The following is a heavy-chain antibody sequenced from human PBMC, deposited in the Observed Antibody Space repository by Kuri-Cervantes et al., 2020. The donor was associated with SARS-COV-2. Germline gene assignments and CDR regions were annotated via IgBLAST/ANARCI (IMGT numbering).Heavy chain of an antibody. CDR1: GGTFSSYA. CDR2: IIPIFGTA. V-gene: IGHV1-69*06. J-gene: IGHJ6*02. Sequence: SVKVSCKASGGTFSSYAISWVRQAPGQGLEWMGGIIPIFGTANYAQKFQGRVTITADKSTSTAYMELSSLRSEDTAVYYCARDCSSTSCYSHPTYYYYGMDVWGQGTTVTVSS. CDR3: ARDCSSTSCYSHPTYYYYGMDV. D-gene: IGHD2-2*01.